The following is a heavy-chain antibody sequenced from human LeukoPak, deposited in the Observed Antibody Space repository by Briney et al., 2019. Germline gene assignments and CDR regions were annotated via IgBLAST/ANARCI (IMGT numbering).Heavy chain of an antibody. J-gene: IGHJ4*02. D-gene: IGHD3-3*01. CDR3: ARDRAVDFWSGSDY. CDR2: ISSSSSYI. Sequence: SGGSLRLSCAASGFTFSSYSMNWVRQAPGKGLEWVSSISSSSSYIYYADSVKGRFTISRDNAKNSLYLQMNSLRAEDTAVYYCARDRAVDFWSGSDYWGQGTLVTVSS. CDR1: GFTFSSYS. V-gene: IGHV3-21*01.